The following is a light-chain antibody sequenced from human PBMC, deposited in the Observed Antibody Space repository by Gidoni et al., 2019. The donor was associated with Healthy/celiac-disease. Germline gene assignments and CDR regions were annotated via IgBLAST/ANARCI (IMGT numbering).Light chain of an antibody. V-gene: IGKV3-11*01. J-gene: IGKJ4*01. CDR3: QQRSNWPLT. CDR1: QSIRNY. Sequence: EIVLTQYPATLSLSPGERATLSCRASQSIRNYLAWYQQKPGQTPRLLIYDASNRATGIPARFSGSGSGTDFTLTIRSLEPEDFAVYYCQQRSNWPLTFGGGTKVEIK. CDR2: DAS.